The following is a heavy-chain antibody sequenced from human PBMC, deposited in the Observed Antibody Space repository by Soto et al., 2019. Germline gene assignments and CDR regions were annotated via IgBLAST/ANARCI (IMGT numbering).Heavy chain of an antibody. V-gene: IGHV3-53*01. D-gene: IGHD3-10*01. CDR1: GFRVSSNY. CDR3: GRERLLERYFDF. CDR2: IYSGGST. Sequence: PWGCIRLSCAACGFRVSSNYMSWARQAPGKGLEWVSVIYSGGSTYYADSVKGRFTISRDNSKNTLYLQMTSLRAEDTAVYYCGRERLLERYFDFCAEGTLVTVSS. J-gene: IGHJ4*02.